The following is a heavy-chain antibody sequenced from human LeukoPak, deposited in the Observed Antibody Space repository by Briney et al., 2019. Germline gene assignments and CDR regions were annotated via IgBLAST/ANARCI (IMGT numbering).Heavy chain of an antibody. CDR3: ARGGWGEPLDY. CDR1: GGSISSYY. V-gene: IGHV4-59*01. J-gene: IGHJ4*02. D-gene: IGHD1-14*01. CDR2: IYYSGST. Sequence: PSETLSLTCTVSGGSISSYYWSWIRQPPGKGLEWIGYIYYSGSTNYNPSLKSRVTISVDTSKNQFSLKLSSVTAADTAVYYCARGGWGEPLDYWGQGTLVTVSS.